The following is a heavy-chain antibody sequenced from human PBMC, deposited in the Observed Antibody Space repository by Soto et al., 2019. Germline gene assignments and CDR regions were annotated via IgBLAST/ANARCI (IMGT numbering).Heavy chain of an antibody. V-gene: IGHV3-13*01. CDR3: ARDGRYYDFWSGRYYYGMDV. CDR1: GFTFSSYD. D-gene: IGHD3-3*01. CDR2: IGTAGDT. J-gene: IGHJ6*02. Sequence: GGSLRLSCAASGFTFSSYDMHWVRQAAGKGLEWVSAIGTAGDTYYPGSVKGRFTISRENAKNSLYLQMNSLRAEDTAVYYCARDGRYYDFWSGRYYYGMDVWGQGTTVTVSS.